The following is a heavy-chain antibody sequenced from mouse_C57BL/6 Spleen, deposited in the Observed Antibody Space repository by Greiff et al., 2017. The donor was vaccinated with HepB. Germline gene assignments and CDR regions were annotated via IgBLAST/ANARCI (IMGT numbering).Heavy chain of an antibody. CDR3: ARSNLHAMDY. V-gene: IGHV1-61*01. Sequence: QVQLKQPGAELVRPGSSVKLSCKASGYTFTSYWMDWVKQRPGQGLEWIGNIYPSDSETHYNQKFKDKATLTVDKSSSTAYMQLSSLTSEDSAVYYCARSNLHAMDYWGQGTSVTVSS. CDR1: GYTFTSYW. CDR2: IYPSDSET. J-gene: IGHJ4*01.